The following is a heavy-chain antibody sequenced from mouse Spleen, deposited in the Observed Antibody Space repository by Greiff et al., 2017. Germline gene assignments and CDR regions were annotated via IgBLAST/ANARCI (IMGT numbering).Heavy chain of an antibody. CDR1: GYTFTDYY. CDR2: IYPGSGNT. V-gene: IGHV1-76*01. Sequence: QVQLQQSGAELVRPGASVKLSCKASGYTFTDYYINWVKQRPGQGLEWIARIYPGSGNTYYNEKFKGKATLTAEKSSSTAYMQLSSLTSEDSAVYFCAREDYYGSSGAYWGQGTLVTVSA. J-gene: IGHJ3*01. CDR3: AREDYYGSSGAY. D-gene: IGHD1-1*01.